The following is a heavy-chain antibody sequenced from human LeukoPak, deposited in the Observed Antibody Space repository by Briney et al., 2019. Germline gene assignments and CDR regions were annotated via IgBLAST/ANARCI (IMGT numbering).Heavy chain of an antibody. Sequence: GGPLIHSCAASGFNFSCYAMSWVRQAPGKGLEWVSAIRGSCGSTYYADSVKARFTISRDNYQNALYLQMNSLRGEDTAVYYCAGTAAYYYYYGMDVWGQGTTVTVSS. CDR3: AGTAAYYYYYGMDV. V-gene: IGHV3-23*01. J-gene: IGHJ6*02. CDR2: IRGSCGST. D-gene: IGHD2-21*02. CDR1: GFNFSCYA.